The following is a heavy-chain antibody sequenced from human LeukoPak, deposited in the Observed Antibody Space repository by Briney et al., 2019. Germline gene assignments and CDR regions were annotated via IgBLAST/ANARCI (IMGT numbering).Heavy chain of an antibody. CDR1: GFTFSSYA. CDR3: AKREDYDFWSGPLYYYYGMDV. CDR2: ISGSGGST. Sequence: GGSLRLSCAASGFTFSSYAMSWVRQAPGKGLEWVSAISGSGGSTYCADSVKGRFTISRDNSKNTLYLQMNSLRAEDTAVYYCAKREDYDFWSGPLYYYYGMDVWGQGTTVTVSS. J-gene: IGHJ6*02. D-gene: IGHD3-3*01. V-gene: IGHV3-23*01.